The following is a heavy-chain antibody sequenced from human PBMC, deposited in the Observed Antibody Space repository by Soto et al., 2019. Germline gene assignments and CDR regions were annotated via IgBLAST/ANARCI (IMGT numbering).Heavy chain of an antibody. CDR1: GLTFSQYW. J-gene: IGHJ6*02. Sequence: PGGSLRLSCAASGLTFSQYWMHWVRQAPGQGLVWVSRISDDGTITDYADSVKGRFTVSRDNARNTHSLQMNSLRSEDTAVYFCATAVDYDFWSVTTHYGMDVWVQGTKVTVSS. CDR2: ISDDGTIT. V-gene: IGHV3-74*01. CDR3: ATAVDYDFWSVTTHYGMDV. D-gene: IGHD3-3*01.